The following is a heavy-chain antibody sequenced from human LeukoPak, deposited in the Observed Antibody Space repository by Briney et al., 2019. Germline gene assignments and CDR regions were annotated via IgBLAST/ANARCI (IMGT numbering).Heavy chain of an antibody. CDR3: AKGSSADY. V-gene: IGHV3-30*18. CDR1: GFTFSSDG. D-gene: IGHD3-22*01. CDR2: ISYDGSNK. J-gene: IGHJ4*02. Sequence: GALRLSCAASGFTFSSDGMHWVRQAPGKGLEWVAVISYDGSNKYYADSVKGRFTISRDNSKNTLYLQMNSLRAEDTAVYYCAKGSSADYWGQGTLVTVSS.